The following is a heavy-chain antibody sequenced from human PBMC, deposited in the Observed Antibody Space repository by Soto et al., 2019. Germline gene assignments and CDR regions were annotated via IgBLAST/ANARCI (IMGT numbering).Heavy chain of an antibody. V-gene: IGHV3-30-3*01. D-gene: IGHD1-26*01. Sequence: GGSLILSCAASGFTFSSYAMHWVRQAPGKGLEWVAVISYDGSNKYYADSVKGRFTISRDNSKNTLYLQMNSLRAEDTAVYYCAREDGGSFHFDYWGQGTLVTVSS. CDR1: GFTFSSYA. J-gene: IGHJ4*02. CDR2: ISYDGSNK. CDR3: AREDGGSFHFDY.